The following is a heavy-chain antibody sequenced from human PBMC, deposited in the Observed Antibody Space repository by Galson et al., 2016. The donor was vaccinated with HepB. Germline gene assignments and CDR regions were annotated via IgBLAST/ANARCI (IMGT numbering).Heavy chain of an antibody. D-gene: IGHD1-7*01. CDR3: TRVNYAAGYYFDS. Sequence: SLRLSCAASGFTFTDHAMSWVRQAPGKGLEFIGRTWSNPDGGTVDYAAPLRGRFIISRDDSKKTLFLQMDSLNSEDTAVYFCTRVNYAAGYYFDSWGQGTLVAVSS. CDR1: GFTFTDHA. CDR2: TWSNPDGGTV. J-gene: IGHJ4*02. V-gene: IGHV3-15*01.